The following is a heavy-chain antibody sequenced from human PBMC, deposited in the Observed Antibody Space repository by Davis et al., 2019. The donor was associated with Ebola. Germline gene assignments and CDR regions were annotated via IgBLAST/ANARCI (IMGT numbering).Heavy chain of an antibody. Sequence: PSETLSLTCTVPGGSISSYYWSWIRQPPGKGLEWVANIKQDGSEKYYVDSVKGRFTISRDNAKNSLYLQMNSLRAEDTAVYYCARVRGTGVWGLDYWGQGTLVTVSS. CDR2: IKQDGSEK. J-gene: IGHJ4*02. CDR3: ARVRGTGVWGLDY. V-gene: IGHV3-7*01. CDR1: GGSISSYY. D-gene: IGHD3/OR15-3a*01.